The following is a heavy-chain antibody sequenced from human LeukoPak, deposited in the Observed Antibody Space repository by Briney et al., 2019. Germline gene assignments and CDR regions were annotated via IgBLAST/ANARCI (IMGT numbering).Heavy chain of an antibody. J-gene: IGHJ3*02. CDR1: GFTVSSNY. CDR3: ASDSDCSSTGCYVHAFDI. D-gene: IGHD2-2*01. V-gene: IGHV3-53*01. CDR2: IYSGGST. Sequence: GGSLRLSCAASGFTVSSNYMSWVRQAPGKGLEWVSVIYSGGSTYYADSVKGRFTISRDNSKNTLYLQMNSLRAEDTAVYYCASDSDCSSTGCYVHAFDIWGQGTMVTVSS.